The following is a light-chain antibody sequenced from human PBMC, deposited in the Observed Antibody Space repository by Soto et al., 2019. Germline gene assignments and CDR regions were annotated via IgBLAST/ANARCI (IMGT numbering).Light chain of an antibody. CDR1: QSVSSSF. Sequence: EIVLTQSPGTLSLSPGERATLSCRASQSVSSSFLAWYQQKPGQAPRLLIYGASSRATGIPDRFSGSGSGTAFTLTISGLEPADFAVYYCQQYGSSPWTFGQGTKVEIK. V-gene: IGKV3-20*01. CDR2: GAS. J-gene: IGKJ1*01. CDR3: QQYGSSPWT.